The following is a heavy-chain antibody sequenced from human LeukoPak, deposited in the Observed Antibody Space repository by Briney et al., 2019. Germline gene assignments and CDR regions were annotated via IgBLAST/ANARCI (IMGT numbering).Heavy chain of an antibody. CDR3: ARDGSGLFDY. CDR2: IYYSGST. CDR1: GGSISSYY. V-gene: IGHV4-59*01. Sequence: SETLSLTCTVSGGSISSYYWSWIRQPPGKGLEWIGYIYYSGSTNYNPSLKSRVTISVDTSKNQFSLKLSSVTAADTAVYYCARDGSGLFDYWGQGTLVTVSS. J-gene: IGHJ4*02. D-gene: IGHD3-10*01.